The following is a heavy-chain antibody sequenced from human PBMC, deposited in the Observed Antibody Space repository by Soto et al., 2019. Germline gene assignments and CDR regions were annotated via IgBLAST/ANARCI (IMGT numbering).Heavy chain of an antibody. D-gene: IGHD5-12*01. Sequence: LRLSCAASGFTFSNYPMSWVRQAPGKGLEWVSGISGSGETPYYADSVKGRFTISRDNYKNMLYLQMNSLRAEDTAVYYCAKDLASRATDAFDIWGQGTMVTVSS. CDR2: ISGSGETP. CDR3: AKDLASRATDAFDI. J-gene: IGHJ3*02. CDR1: GFTFSNYP. V-gene: IGHV3-23*01.